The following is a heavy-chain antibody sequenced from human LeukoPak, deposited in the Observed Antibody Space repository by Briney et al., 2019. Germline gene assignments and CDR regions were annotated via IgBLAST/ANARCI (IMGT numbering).Heavy chain of an antibody. V-gene: IGHV3-30*04. CDR3: AKDRLAVVTASWFDL. D-gene: IGHD2-21*02. J-gene: IGHJ5*02. CDR1: GFTFSSYA. Sequence: GGSLRLSCAASGFTFSSYAMHWVRQAPGKGLEWVAVISYDGSNKYYADSVKGRFTISRDNSKNTLYLQMNSLRAEDTAVYYCAKDRLAVVTASWFDLWGQGTLVTVSS. CDR2: ISYDGSNK.